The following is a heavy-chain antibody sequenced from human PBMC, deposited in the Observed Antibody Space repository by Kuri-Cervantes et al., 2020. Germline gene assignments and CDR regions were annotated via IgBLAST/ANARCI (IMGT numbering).Heavy chain of an antibody. J-gene: IGHJ6*02. CDR2: IKSITDGGTT. CDR1: GFTFTNAW. V-gene: IGHV3-15*01. Sequence: GESLKISCAASGFTFTNAWMSWVRQAPGKGLECVGRIKSITDGGTTDYAAPVKGRFTISRDDSENSLFLQMNSLEAEDTAVYYRSTDPWGRWGGVWGQGTTVTVSS. D-gene: IGHD3-16*01. CDR3: STDPWGRWGGV.